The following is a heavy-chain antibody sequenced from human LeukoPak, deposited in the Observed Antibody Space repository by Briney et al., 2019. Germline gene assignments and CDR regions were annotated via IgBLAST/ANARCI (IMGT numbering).Heavy chain of an antibody. CDR3: ARSPSGWYTDY. Sequence: GGSLRLSCAASGFTFSSYSMNWVRQAPGKGLEWVSYISSSSSTIYYADSVKGRLTISRDNAKNSLYLQMDSLRAEDTAVYYCARSPSGWYTDYWGQGTLVTVSS. J-gene: IGHJ4*02. CDR1: GFTFSSYS. CDR2: ISSSSSTI. D-gene: IGHD6-19*01. V-gene: IGHV3-48*04.